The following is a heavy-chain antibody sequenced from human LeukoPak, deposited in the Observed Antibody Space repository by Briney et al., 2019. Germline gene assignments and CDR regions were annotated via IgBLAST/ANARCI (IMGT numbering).Heavy chain of an antibody. J-gene: IGHJ4*02. CDR2: INSDGSST. V-gene: IGHV3-74*01. D-gene: IGHD3-3*01. Sequence: GGSLSLSCAPSGFTFSSYWMHWVRQAPGKGLVWVSRINSDGSSTSYADSVKGRFTISRDNAKNTLYLQMNSLRAEDTAVYYCARDQYDFWSGPAFDYWGQGTLVTVSS. CDR1: GFTFSSYW. CDR3: ARDQYDFWSGPAFDY.